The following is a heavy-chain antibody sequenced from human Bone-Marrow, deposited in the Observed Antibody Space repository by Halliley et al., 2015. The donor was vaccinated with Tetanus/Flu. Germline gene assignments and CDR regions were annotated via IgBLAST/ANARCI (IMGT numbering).Heavy chain of an antibody. CDR2: ITRLRPPR. CDR3: AGTPSKAFSPDSGF. D-gene: IGHD2-2*01. V-gene: IGHV3-21*05. Sequence: WISYITRLRPPRFYADSVKGRFTIARDNAKNLLCLQLPALRGEDSAVYYCAGTPSKAFSPDSGFWGQGTLVSVSS. J-gene: IGHJ4*02.